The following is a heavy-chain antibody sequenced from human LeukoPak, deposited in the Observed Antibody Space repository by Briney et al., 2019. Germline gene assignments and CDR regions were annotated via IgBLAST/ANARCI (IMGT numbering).Heavy chain of an antibody. CDR3: ARGSRYDIAY. Sequence: ASVTVSCKASGYTFINYYMHWVRQAPGQGLEWMGIINPSGGSTSYAPKFQGRVTMTRDTSTSTVYMELSSLKFEDTAVYYCARGSRYDIAYWGQGTLVTVSS. D-gene: IGHD3-22*01. CDR2: INPSGGST. CDR1: GYTFINYY. V-gene: IGHV1-46*01. J-gene: IGHJ4*02.